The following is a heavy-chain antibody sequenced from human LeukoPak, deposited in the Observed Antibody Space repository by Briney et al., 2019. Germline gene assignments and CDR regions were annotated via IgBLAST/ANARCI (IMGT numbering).Heavy chain of an antibody. CDR2: VNPNSGGT. CDR1: GYTFTAHY. Sequence: ASVKVSSQASGYTFTAHYLHWVRQAPGQGLEWMGWVNPNSGGTRYAEHFKGRVVMTSDTSISTAYMEPERLTSDDTAVYFCAPNSGYSSGWFTGWGQGTLVTVSS. V-gene: IGHV1-2*02. D-gene: IGHD6-19*01. CDR3: APNSGYSSGWFTG. J-gene: IGHJ4*02.